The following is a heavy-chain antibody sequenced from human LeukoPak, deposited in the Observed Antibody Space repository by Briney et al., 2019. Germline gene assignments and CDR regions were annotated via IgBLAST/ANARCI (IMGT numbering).Heavy chain of an antibody. Sequence: SETLSLTCTVSGGSINNFYWSWIRQPAGKGLEWIGRIDTSGNTNYNPSLKSRVTMSVDTSKNQFSLKLSSVTAADTAVYYCARSYDFWSGYRPDAFDIWGQGTMVTVSS. CDR3: ARSYDFWSGYRPDAFDI. CDR2: IDTSGNT. D-gene: IGHD3-3*01. CDR1: GGSINNFY. J-gene: IGHJ3*02. V-gene: IGHV4-4*07.